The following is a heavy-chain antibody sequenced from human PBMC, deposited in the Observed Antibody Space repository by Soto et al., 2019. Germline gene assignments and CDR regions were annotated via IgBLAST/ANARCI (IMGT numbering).Heavy chain of an antibody. J-gene: IGHJ6*03. CDR1: GFTFSSYN. CDR3: ARDSRNYYYYMDV. CDR2: IILSSSTI. Sequence: EVHLVESGGGLVQPGGSLRLSCAASGFTFSSYNMNWVRQAPGKGLSWISDIILSSSTIFYADSVKGRFTISRDNAKNSLYLQMNSLRAEDTAVYYCARDSRNYYYYMDVWGKGTTVTVSS. V-gene: IGHV3-48*01.